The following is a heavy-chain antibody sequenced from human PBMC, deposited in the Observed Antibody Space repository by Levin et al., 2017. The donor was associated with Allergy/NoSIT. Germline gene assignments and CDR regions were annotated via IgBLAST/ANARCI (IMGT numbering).Heavy chain of an antibody. Sequence: VASVKVSCKASGYTFAGYYMHWVRQAPGQGLEWMGWINPNSGGTNYAQKFRGRVTVTRDTSISTAYMELSRLRSDDTAVYYCASPAGPVDAFDIWGQGTMVTVSS. D-gene: IGHD3-10*01. J-gene: IGHJ3*02. V-gene: IGHV1-2*02. CDR1: GYTFAGYY. CDR2: INPNSGGT. CDR3: ASPAGPVDAFDI.